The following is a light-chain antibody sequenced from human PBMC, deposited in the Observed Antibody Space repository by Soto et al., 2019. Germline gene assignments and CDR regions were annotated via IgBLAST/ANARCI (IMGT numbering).Light chain of an antibody. J-gene: IGKJ1*01. Sequence: DIQMTQSPSTLSGSVGDRVTITCRASQTISSWLAWYQQKPRKAPKLLIYKASTLKSGVPSRFSGSGSGTEFTLTISSLHPDDFATYYCQHDNSYSEAFGQGTKVELK. CDR3: QHDNSYSEA. V-gene: IGKV1-5*03. CDR1: QTISSW. CDR2: KAS.